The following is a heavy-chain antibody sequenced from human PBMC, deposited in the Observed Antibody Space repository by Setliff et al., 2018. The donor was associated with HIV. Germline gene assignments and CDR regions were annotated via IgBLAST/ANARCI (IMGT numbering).Heavy chain of an antibody. V-gene: IGHV3-7*03. Sequence: GSLRLSCAASGFIFSNYWMSWVRQAPGKGLERVANIRQDGSEKDYVDTVRGRFTISRDNAENSLYLRMNSLRAEDTAVYYCARTYYGGNYWGQGALVTVSS. CDR2: IRQDGSEK. CDR1: GFIFSNYW. CDR3: ARTYYGGNY. J-gene: IGHJ4*02. D-gene: IGHD4-17*01.